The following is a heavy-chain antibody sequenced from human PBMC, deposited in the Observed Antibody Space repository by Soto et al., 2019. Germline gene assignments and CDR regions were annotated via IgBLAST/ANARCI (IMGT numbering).Heavy chain of an antibody. D-gene: IGHD2-2*01. Sequence: ASVKVSCKASGYTFTSYDINWVRQATGQGLERMGWMNPNSGNTGYAQKFQGRVTMTRNTSISTAYMELSNLRSEDTAVYYCASYCSSTSCSPLRYYYGMDVWGQGTTVTVSS. J-gene: IGHJ6*02. CDR1: GYTFTSYD. CDR3: ASYCSSTSCSPLRYYYGMDV. V-gene: IGHV1-8*01. CDR2: MNPNSGNT.